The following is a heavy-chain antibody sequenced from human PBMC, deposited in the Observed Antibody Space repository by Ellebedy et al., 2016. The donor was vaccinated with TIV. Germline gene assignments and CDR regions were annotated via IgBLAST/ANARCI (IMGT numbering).Heavy chain of an antibody. Sequence: PGGSLRLSCGAFGFSFSRYWMTWVRQAPGKGLEWVANIKYDGSEKYYGDSVKGRFTISRDNAMNLLYLQMNSLRADDTAVYYCAKSGSRLYFFDYWGQGTLVIVSS. D-gene: IGHD1-26*01. CDR3: AKSGSRLYFFDY. J-gene: IGHJ4*02. V-gene: IGHV3-7*05. CDR1: GFSFSRYW. CDR2: IKYDGSEK.